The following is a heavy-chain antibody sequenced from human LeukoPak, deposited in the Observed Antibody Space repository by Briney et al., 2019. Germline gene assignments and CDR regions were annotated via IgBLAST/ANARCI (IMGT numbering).Heavy chain of an antibody. D-gene: IGHD3-22*01. J-gene: IGHJ3*02. V-gene: IGHV1-18*01. Sequence: GASVKVSCKASGYTFTSYGISWVRQAPGQGLEWMGWISAYNGNTNYAQKLQGRVTMTTDTSTSTAYMELRSLRSDDTAVYYCARVYYYDSSGYAFDIWGQGTMVTVSS. CDR2: ISAYNGNT. CDR1: GYTFTSYG. CDR3: ARVYYYDSSGYAFDI.